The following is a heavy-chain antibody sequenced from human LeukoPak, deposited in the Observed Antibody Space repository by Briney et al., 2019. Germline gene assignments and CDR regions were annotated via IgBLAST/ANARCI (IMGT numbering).Heavy chain of an antibody. CDR1: GFSFSSYG. J-gene: IGHJ4*01. Sequence: PGGSLRLSCAASGFSFSSYGIHWVRQAPGKGLEWVAVISYDGTNKYYADSVKGRFTISRDNSKNTLYLQMNSLRAEDTAVYFCAKDGINGDLDYWGHGTLVTVST. CDR3: AKDGINGDLDY. CDR2: ISYDGTNK. D-gene: IGHD4-17*01. V-gene: IGHV3-30*18.